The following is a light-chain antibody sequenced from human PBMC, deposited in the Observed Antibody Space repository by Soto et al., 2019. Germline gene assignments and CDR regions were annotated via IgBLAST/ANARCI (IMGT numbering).Light chain of an antibody. CDR3: AAWDDSLNGAV. V-gene: IGLV1-44*01. Sequence: QSVLTQPPSASGTPGQRVTISCSGSSSNIGSNTVNWYQQLPGTAPKLLIYGDNQRPSGVPDRFSASKSGTSASLAISGLRSEDEADYYCAAWDDSLNGAVFGGGTQLTVL. CDR1: SSNIGSNT. J-gene: IGLJ7*01. CDR2: GDN.